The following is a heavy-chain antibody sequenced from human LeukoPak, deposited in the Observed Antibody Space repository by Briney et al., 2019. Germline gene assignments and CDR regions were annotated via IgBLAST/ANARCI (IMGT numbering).Heavy chain of an antibody. CDR3: ARASWSPGNWFDP. Sequence: PSETLSLTCAVYGGSFRGYYWSWIRQPPGKGLEWMGEINHSGSTNYNPSLKSRVTISVDTSKNQFSLKLSSVTAADTAVYYCARASWSPGNWFDPWGQGALVTVSS. V-gene: IGHV4-34*01. J-gene: IGHJ5*02. CDR1: GGSFRGYY. CDR2: INHSGST. D-gene: IGHD1-26*01.